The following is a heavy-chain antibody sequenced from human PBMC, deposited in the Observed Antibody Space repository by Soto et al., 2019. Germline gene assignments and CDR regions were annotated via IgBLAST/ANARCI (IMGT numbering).Heavy chain of an antibody. CDR3: ARALRGITGTTSWFDP. V-gene: IGHV1-2*04. Sequence: QVQLVQSGAEVKKPGASVKVSCKASGYTFTGYYMHWVRQAPGQGLEWMGWINPNSGGTNYAQKFQGWVTMARDTSISTACRERSRLRSDDTAVDYCARALRGITGTTSWFDPWGQRALVTVSS. CDR1: GYTFTGYY. D-gene: IGHD1-7*01. J-gene: IGHJ5*02. CDR2: INPNSGGT.